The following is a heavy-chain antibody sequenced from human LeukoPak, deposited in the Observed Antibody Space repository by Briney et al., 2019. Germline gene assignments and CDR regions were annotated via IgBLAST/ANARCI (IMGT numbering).Heavy chain of an antibody. CDR1: GGSFSGYY. J-gene: IGHJ5*02. V-gene: IGHV4-34*01. Sequence: SETLSLTCAVYGGSFSGYYWSWIRQPPGKGLEWIGEINHSGSTNYNPSLKSRVTISVDTSKNQFSLKLSSVTAADTAVYYCARGQYSSSWNNWFDPWGQGALVTVSS. D-gene: IGHD6-13*01. CDR2: INHSGST. CDR3: ARGQYSSSWNNWFDP.